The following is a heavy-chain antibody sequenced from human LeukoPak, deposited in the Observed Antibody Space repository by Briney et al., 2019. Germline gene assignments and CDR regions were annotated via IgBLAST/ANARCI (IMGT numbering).Heavy chain of an antibody. V-gene: IGHV1-2*02. CDR2: INPNSGGT. Sequence: ASVKVSCKASGYTFTGYYMHWVRQAPGQGLEWMGWINPNSGGTNYAQKFQGRVTMTRDTSISTAYMELSRLRSDDTAVYYCAREDGGYCSSTSCYGAFDICGQGTMVTVSS. D-gene: IGHD2-2*01. J-gene: IGHJ3*02. CDR3: AREDGGYCSSTSCYGAFDI. CDR1: GYTFTGYY.